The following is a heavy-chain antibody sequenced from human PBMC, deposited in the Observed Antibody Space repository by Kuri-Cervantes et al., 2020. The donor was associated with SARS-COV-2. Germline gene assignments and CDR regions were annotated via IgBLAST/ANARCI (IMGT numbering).Heavy chain of an antibody. V-gene: IGHV3-21*01. CDR1: GFTFSSYS. D-gene: IGHD3-10*01. CDR2: ISSSSSYI. J-gene: IGHJ6*02. CDR3: ARDYGSGPSGAYYYYGMDV. Sequence: GESLKISCAASGFTFSSYSMNWVRQAPGKGLEWVSSISSSSSYISHADSMKGRFTISRDNAKNSLYLQMSSLRAEDTAVYYCARDYGSGPSGAYYYYGMDVWGQGTTVTVSS.